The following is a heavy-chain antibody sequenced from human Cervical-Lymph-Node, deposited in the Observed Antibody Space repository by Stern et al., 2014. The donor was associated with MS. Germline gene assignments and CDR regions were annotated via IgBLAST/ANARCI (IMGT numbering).Heavy chain of an antibody. CDR2: VSRDESSA. D-gene: IGHD2-15*01. CDR1: GFTFSRNW. V-gene: IGHV3-74*02. Sequence: EVQLVESGGGLVQPGGSLTLSCEVSGFTFSRNWMHWVRQAPGQGLAWVAWVSRDESSASYADIAKDRFIIARDNAKNTLSLQMTSLRVEDTGVYFCARGPMVGPTPLDEWGQGPLVTVSS. CDR3: ARGPMVGPTPLDE. J-gene: IGHJ4*02.